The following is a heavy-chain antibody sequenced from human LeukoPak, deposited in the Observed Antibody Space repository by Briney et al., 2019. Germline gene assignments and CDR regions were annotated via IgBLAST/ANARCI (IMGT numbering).Heavy chain of an antibody. CDR3: ASEPIAVAAYFDY. Sequence: PSQTLSLTCAVSGGSISSGGYSWSWIRQPPGKGLEWIGYIYHSGGTYYNPSLKSRVTISVDRSKNQFSLKLSSVTAADTAVYYCASEPIAVAAYFDYWGQGTLVTVSS. V-gene: IGHV4-30-2*01. J-gene: IGHJ4*02. CDR1: GGSISSGGYS. CDR2: IYHSGGT. D-gene: IGHD6-19*01.